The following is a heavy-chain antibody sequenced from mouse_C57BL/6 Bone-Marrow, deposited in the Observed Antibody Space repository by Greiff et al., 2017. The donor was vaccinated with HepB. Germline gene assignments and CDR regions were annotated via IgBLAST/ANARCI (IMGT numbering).Heavy chain of an antibody. V-gene: IGHV2-9-1*01. CDR3: ARPLPGGRGYFDV. CDR1: GFSLTSYA. CDR2: IWTGGGT. J-gene: IGHJ1*03. Sequence: VNVVESGPGLVAPSQSLSITCTVSGFSLTSYAISWVRQPPGKGLEWLGVIWTGGGTNYNSALKSRLSISKDNSKSQVFLKMNSLQTDDTARYYCARPLPGGRGYFDVWGTGTTVTVSS. D-gene: IGHD1-1*01.